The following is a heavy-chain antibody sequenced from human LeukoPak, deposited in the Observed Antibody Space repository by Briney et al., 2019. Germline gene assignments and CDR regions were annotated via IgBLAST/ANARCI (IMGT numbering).Heavy chain of an antibody. J-gene: IGHJ4*02. D-gene: IGHD6-19*01. Sequence: SVKVSCKASGGTFSSYTISWVRQAPGQGLEWMGGIIPIFGTAKYAQKFQGRVTMTRDMSTSTVYMELSSLRSEDTAVYYCASSNGYSSGWYLPITDYWGQGTLVTVSS. CDR1: GGTFSSYT. CDR3: ASSNGYSSGWYLPITDY. V-gene: IGHV1-69*05. CDR2: IIPIFGTA.